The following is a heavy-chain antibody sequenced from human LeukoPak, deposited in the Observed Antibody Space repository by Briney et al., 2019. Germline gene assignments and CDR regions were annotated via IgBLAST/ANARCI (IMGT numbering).Heavy chain of an antibody. D-gene: IGHD1-26*01. J-gene: IGHJ4*02. CDR1: GGSISSYY. CDR2: IYYSGST. Sequence: SETLSLTRTVSGGSISSYYWSWIRQPPGKGLEWIGYIYYSGSTNYNPSLKSRVTISVDTSKNQFSLKLSSVTAADTAVYYCARDGLGGGSFDYWGQGTLVTVSS. V-gene: IGHV4-59*01. CDR3: ARDGLGGGSFDY.